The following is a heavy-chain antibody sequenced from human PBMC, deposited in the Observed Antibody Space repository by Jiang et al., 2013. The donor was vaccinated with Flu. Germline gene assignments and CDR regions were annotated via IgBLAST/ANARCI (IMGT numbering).Heavy chain of an antibody. CDR3: ARMAIAAAGSYYFDY. D-gene: IGHD6-13*01. J-gene: IGHJ4*02. V-gene: IGHV4-34*01. CDR2: INHSGST. Sequence: LLKPSETLSLTCAVYGGSFSGYYWSWIRQPPGKGLEWIGEINHSGSTNYNPSLKSRVTISVDTSKNQFSLKLSSVTAADTAVYYCARMAIAAAGSYYFDYWGQGTLVTVSS. CDR1: GGSFSGYY.